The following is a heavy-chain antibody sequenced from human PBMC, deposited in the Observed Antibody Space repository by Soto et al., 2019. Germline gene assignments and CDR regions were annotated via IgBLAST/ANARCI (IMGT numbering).Heavy chain of an antibody. J-gene: IGHJ6*03. CDR1: GGSISSYY. CDR2: IYYSGST. V-gene: IGHV4-59*08. CDR3: ARTYCSSGSCYRPQYYYYMDV. D-gene: IGHD2-15*01. Sequence: PSETLSLTCTVSGGSISSYYWSWIRQPPGKGLEWIGYIYYSGSTNYNPSLKSRVTISVDTSKNQFSLKLSSVTAADTAVYYCARTYCSSGSCYRPQYYYYMDVWGKGTTVTAP.